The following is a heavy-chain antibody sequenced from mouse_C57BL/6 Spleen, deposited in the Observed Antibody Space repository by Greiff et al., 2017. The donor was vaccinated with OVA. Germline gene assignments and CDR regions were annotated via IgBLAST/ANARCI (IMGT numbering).Heavy chain of an antibody. CDR1: GFNIKDYY. CDR2: IDPEDGET. CDR3: ARGVITTVASMDY. Sequence: EVKLVESGAELVKPGASVKLSCTASGFNIKDYYMHWVKQRTEQGLEWIGRIDPEDGETKYAPKFQGKATITADTSSNTAYLQLSSLTSEDTAVYYCARGVITTVASMDYWGQGTSVTVSS. D-gene: IGHD1-1*01. J-gene: IGHJ4*01. V-gene: IGHV14-2*01.